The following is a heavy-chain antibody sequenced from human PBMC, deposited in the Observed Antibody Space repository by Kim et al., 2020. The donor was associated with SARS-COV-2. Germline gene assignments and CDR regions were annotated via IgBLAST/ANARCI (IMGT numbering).Heavy chain of an antibody. CDR3: AKDMGESPDLGFDY. CDR2: ISWNSGSI. J-gene: IGHJ4*02. V-gene: IGHV3-9*01. Sequence: GGSLRLSCAASGFTFDDYAMHWVRQAPGKGLEWVSGISWNSGSIGYADSVKGRFTISRDNAKNSLYLQMNSLRAEDTALYYCAKDMGESPDLGFDYWGQGTLVTVSS. CDR1: GFTFDDYA.